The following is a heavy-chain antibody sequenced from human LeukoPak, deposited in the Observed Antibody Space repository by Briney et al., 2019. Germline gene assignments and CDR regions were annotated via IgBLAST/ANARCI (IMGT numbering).Heavy chain of an antibody. D-gene: IGHD3-10*01. CDR1: GFTFEDYD. J-gene: IGHJ3*02. CDR2: ISWNSGSR. Sequence: PGGSLRLSCAASGFTFEDYDMHWVRQAPGKGLEWVSGISWNSGSRGYADSVKGRFTISRDNAKNSLYLQMDSLRTEDTAFYYCAKDTSWFTSALDIWGQGTMVTVSS. CDR3: AKDTSWFTSALDI. V-gene: IGHV3-9*01.